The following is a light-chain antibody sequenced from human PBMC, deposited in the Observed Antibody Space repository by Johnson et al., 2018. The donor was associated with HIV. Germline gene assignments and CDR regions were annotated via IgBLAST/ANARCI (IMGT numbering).Light chain of an antibody. J-gene: IGLJ1*01. CDR1: SSNIGNNY. CDR2: DNN. CDR3: GMWASSLSAYV. V-gene: IGLV1-51*01. Sequence: QSVLTQPPSVSAAPGQKVTISCSGSSSNIGNNYVSWYQQLPGTAPKLLIYDNNKRPSGIPDRFSGSKSGTSATLGITGLQTGDEANYYCGMWASSLSAYVFGTGTKVTVL.